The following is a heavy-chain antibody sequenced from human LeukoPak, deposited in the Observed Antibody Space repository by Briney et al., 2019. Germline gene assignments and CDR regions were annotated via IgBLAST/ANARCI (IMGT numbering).Heavy chain of an antibody. CDR1: GGSISSSSYY. V-gene: IGHV4-39*07. Sequence: PSDTLSLTCTVSGGSISSSSYYWGWIRQPPGKGLEWIGSIYYSGSTYYNPSLKSRVTISVDTSKNQFSLKLSSVTAADTAVYYCAREANRRYYYYYYMDVWGKGTTVTISS. D-gene: IGHD1-14*01. J-gene: IGHJ6*03. CDR3: AREANRRYYYYYYMDV. CDR2: IYYSGST.